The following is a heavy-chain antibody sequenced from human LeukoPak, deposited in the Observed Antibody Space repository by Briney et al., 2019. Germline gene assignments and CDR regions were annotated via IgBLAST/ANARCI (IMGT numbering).Heavy chain of an antibody. J-gene: IGHJ4*02. CDR3: ATVNHAYDSSGYN. V-gene: IGHV1-8*01. D-gene: IGHD3-22*01. Sequence: ASVKVSCKASGYTFTGYDINWVRQATGQGLEWMGWMNPNCGNTGYAQKFQGRVTMTRNTSISTAYMELSSLRSEDTAVYYCATVNHAYDSSGYNWGQGTLVTVSS. CDR2: MNPNCGNT. CDR1: GYTFTGYD.